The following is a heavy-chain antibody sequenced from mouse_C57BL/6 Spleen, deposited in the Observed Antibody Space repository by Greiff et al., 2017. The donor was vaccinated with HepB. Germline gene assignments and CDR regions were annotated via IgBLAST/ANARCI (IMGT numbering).Heavy chain of an antibody. Sequence: EVQLQQSGAELVKPGASVKLSCTASGFNIKDYYMHWVKQRTEQGLEWIGRIDPEDGENKYAPKFQGKATIKADTSSNKAYLQLSSLTSEDTAVYYCARWGTGYYFDYWGQGTTLTVSS. CDR1: GFNIKDYY. CDR2: IDPEDGEN. CDR3: ARWGTGYYFDY. V-gene: IGHV14-2*01. D-gene: IGHD3-3*01. J-gene: IGHJ2*01.